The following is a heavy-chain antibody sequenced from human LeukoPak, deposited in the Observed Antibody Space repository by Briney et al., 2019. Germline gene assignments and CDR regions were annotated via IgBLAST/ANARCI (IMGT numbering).Heavy chain of an antibody. CDR3: ARLPFNSGYEYFDY. CDR2: IYHSGST. V-gene: IGHV4-4*02. D-gene: IGHD5-12*01. Sequence: SETLSLTCAVSGGSISSSNWWSWVRQPPGKGLEWIGEIYHSGSTNYNPSLKSRVTISVDKSKNQFSLRLTSVTAADTAVYSCARLPFNSGYEYFDYWGQGTLVTVSS. CDR1: GGSISSSNW. J-gene: IGHJ4*02.